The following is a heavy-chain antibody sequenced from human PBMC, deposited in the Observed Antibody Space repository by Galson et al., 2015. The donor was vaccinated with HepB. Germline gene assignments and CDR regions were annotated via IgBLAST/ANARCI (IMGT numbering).Heavy chain of an antibody. D-gene: IGHD3-22*01. CDR3: ARGTYYYDSSGYLYYYYGMDV. J-gene: IGHJ6*02. CDR2: INAGNGNT. CDR1: GYTFTSYA. V-gene: IGHV1-3*01. Sequence: SVKVSCKASGYTFTSYAMHWVRQAPGQRLEWMGWINAGNGNTKYSQKFQGRVTITRDTSASTAYMELSSLRSEDTAVYYCARGTYYYDSSGYLYYYYGMDVWGQGTTVTVSS.